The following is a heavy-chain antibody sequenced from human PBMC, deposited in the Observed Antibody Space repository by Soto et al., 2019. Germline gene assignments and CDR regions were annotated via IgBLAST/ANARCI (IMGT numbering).Heavy chain of an antibody. CDR2: ISYDGSNK. J-gene: IGHJ4*02. CDR3: AKDGVVYYGSGSYYLDY. D-gene: IGHD3-10*01. V-gene: IGHV3-30*18. CDR1: GFTFSSYG. Sequence: GGSLRLSCAASGFTFSSYGMHWVRQAPGKGLEWVAVISYDGSNKYYADSVKGRFTISRDNSKNTLYLQMNSLRAEDTAVYYCAKDGVVYYGSGSYYLDYWGQGTLVTVSS.